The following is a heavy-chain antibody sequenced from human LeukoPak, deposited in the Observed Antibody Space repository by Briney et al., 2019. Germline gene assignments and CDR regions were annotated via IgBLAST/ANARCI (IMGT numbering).Heavy chain of an antibody. CDR1: GFTVGSRF. D-gene: IGHD2-21*02. Sequence: GGSLRLSCTASGFTVGSRFMSWVRQAPGKGLKWVSLIYSAGTTYYADSVKDRFTISRDNSKNTLYLQMNILRVEDTAVYYCARVGEKAATAPNGAYDGFDIWGQGTKVTVSS. J-gene: IGHJ3*02. CDR2: IYSAGTT. CDR3: ARVGEKAATAPNGAYDGFDI. V-gene: IGHV3-66*01.